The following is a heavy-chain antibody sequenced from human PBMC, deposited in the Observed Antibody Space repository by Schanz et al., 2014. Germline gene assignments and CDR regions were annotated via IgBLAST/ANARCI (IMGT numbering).Heavy chain of an antibody. CDR1: GFTFTTYA. V-gene: IGHV3-23*01. J-gene: IGHJ4*02. Sequence: DVQLLESGGGLVQPGESLRLSCAASGFTFTTYAMTWVRQAPGKGLEWVSNIGPTGSSTYYADSVKGRFTISRDNSKNTLYLQMNSLRADDTAVYYCARDLLVSHYDFWSGNDYWGQGTLVTVSS. D-gene: IGHD3-3*01. CDR2: IGPTGSST. CDR3: ARDLLVSHYDFWSGNDY.